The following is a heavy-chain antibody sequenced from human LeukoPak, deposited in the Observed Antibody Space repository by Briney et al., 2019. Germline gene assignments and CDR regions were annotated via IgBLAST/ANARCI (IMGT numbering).Heavy chain of an antibody. CDR2: IKQDGSEK. CDR3: ARDRIGWLDY. CDR1: GFTFSSYW. Sequence: GGSLRLSCAAPGFTFSSYWMSWVRQAPGKGLEWVANIKQDGSEKFYVDSVKGRFTISRDNAKNSPYLETNSLRAEDTAVYYCARDRIGWLDYWGQGALVTVSS. V-gene: IGHV3-7*01. D-gene: IGHD6-19*01. J-gene: IGHJ4*02.